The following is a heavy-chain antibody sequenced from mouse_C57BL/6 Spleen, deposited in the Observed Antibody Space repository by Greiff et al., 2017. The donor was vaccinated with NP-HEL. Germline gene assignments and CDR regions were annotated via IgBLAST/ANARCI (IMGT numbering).Heavy chain of an antibody. CDR3: ARGHYDYDSYAMDY. Sequence: QVQLQQSGPGLVQPSQSLSITCTVSGFSLTSYGVHWVRQSPGKGLEWLGVIWSGGSTDYNAAFISRLSISKDNSKSQVFFKMNSLQADDTAIYYCARGHYDYDSYAMDYWGQGTSVTVSS. J-gene: IGHJ4*01. V-gene: IGHV2-2*01. CDR2: IWSGGST. CDR1: GFSLTSYG. D-gene: IGHD2-4*01.